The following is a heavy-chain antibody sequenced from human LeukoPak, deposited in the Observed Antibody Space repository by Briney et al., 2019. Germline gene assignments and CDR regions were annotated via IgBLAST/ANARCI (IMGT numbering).Heavy chain of an antibody. Sequence: PSETLSLTCAVYGGSFIDYYWSWIRQTPGKGLEWIGEINHSGNANYNPSLKSRVTISVDTFKNQFSLKMSSVTAADTAVYFCAREGSYSGSGSPPLDYWGQGTLVTVSS. CDR3: AREGSYSGSGSPPLDY. CDR1: GGSFIDYY. V-gene: IGHV4-34*01. J-gene: IGHJ4*02. D-gene: IGHD3-10*01. CDR2: INHSGNA.